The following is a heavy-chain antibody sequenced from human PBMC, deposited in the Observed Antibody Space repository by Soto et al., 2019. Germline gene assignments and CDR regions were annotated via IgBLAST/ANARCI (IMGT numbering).Heavy chain of an antibody. D-gene: IGHD3-16*01. J-gene: IGHJ4*02. Sequence: PGGSLRLSCAASGFTFRSYALNWVRPAPGKGLEAVAETSGSVTSTYYALVVKGRFIMSSDCSKSTFYLRMYCVRAEDTAMYYCAKSFSALFLLGDVKYWGQGALETVSS. V-gene: IGHV3-23*01. CDR1: GFTFRSYA. CDR3: AKSFSALFLLGDVKY. CDR2: TSGSVTST.